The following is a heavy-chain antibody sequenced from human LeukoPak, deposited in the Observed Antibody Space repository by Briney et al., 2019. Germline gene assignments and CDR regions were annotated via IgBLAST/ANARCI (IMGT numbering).Heavy chain of an antibody. CDR2: IYYSGST. V-gene: IGHV4-39*01. J-gene: IGHJ4*02. D-gene: IGHD3-16*01. CDR3: ARGIPWGSGDY. CDR1: GGSISSSSYY. Sequence: SETLSLTCTVSGGSISSSSYYWGWIRQPPGKGLEWIGSIYYSGSTYYNPSLKSRVTISVDTSKNQFSLKLSSVTAADTAVYYCARGIPWGSGDYWGQGTLVTVSS.